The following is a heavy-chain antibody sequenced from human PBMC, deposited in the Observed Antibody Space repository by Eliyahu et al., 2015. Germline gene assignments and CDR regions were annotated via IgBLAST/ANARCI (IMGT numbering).Heavy chain of an antibody. CDR1: GXXFAVLT. D-gene: IGHD2-15*01. V-gene: IGHV1-69*01. J-gene: IGHJ5*02. Sequence: QVQLVQSGAEVKKPGSSVKVSCKASGXXFAVLTFGWVGQAPGQGLEWMGGIIPMFATPNYAQKFQGRVTITADESTSTAYMELNSLRSEDTAMYYCAIEGGISGPRWFDPWGPGTLVTVSS. CDR2: IIPMFATP. CDR3: AIEGGISGPRWFDP.